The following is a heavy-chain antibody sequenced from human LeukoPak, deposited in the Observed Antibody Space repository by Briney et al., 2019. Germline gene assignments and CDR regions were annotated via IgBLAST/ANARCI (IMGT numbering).Heavy chain of an antibody. V-gene: IGHV4-34*01. D-gene: IGHD2-8*01. CDR3: ARGILVTVYAAFDW. J-gene: IGHJ4*02. CDR1: GGSFSGYY. Sequence: SETLSLTCGVYGGSFSGYYWTWIRQSPGMGLEWIGEIIHSGSTNYNPSLTSRVTISADTSKKQFSLELSSVTAADTAVYYCARGILVTVYAAFDWWGQGTLVTVSS. CDR2: IIHSGST.